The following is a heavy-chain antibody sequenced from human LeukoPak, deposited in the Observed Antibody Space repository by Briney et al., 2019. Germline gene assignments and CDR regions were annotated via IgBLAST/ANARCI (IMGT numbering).Heavy chain of an antibody. Sequence: SETLSLTCAVYGRSFSGYYWTWIRQTPGKGLEWIGEINHSGITDYNPSLRSRVTISVDTSKNQFSLKLSSVTAADTAIYYCARGRKYTSGYRVTELGSGYSDYWGQGTLVTVSS. CDR2: INHSGIT. J-gene: IGHJ4*02. D-gene: IGHD5-18*01. CDR3: ARGRKYTSGYRVTELGSGYSDY. V-gene: IGHV4-34*01. CDR1: GRSFSGYY.